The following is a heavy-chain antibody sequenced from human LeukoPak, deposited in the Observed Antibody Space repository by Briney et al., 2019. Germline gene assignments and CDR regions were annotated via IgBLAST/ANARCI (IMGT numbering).Heavy chain of an antibody. Sequence: GGSLRLSCAASGFTFSSYWMHWVRQAPGKGLVWVSRINSDGSSTSYADSVNGRFTSSRDNAKNSLYLQMNSLRAEDTAVYYCVRDFWVFGPGLTEDYWGQGTLVTVSS. CDR1: GFTFSSYW. V-gene: IGHV3-74*01. CDR2: INSDGSST. CDR3: VRDFWVFGPGLTEDY. J-gene: IGHJ4*02. D-gene: IGHD3-3*01.